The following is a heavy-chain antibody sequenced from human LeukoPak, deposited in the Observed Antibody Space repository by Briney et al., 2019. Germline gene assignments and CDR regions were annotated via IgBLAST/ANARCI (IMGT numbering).Heavy chain of an antibody. J-gene: IGHJ6*02. CDR1: GYTFTSYY. V-gene: IGHV1-46*01. CDR3: ARDDNSSWYYYYYGMDV. CDR2: INPSGGST. D-gene: IGHD6-13*01. Sequence: ASVKVSCKASGYTFTSYYMHWVRQAPGQGLEWMGIINPSGGSTSYAQKFQGRVTMTRDTSTSTAYMELRSLRSDDTAVYYCARDDNSSWYYYYYGMDVWGQGTTVTVSS.